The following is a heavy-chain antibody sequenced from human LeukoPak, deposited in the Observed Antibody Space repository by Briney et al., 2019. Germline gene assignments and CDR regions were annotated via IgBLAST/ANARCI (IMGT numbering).Heavy chain of an antibody. D-gene: IGHD6-6*01. J-gene: IGHJ4*02. CDR1: GFTFSSYG. CDR3: AKLITSSSFPPLDY. Sequence: GGSLRLSCAASGFTFSSYGMHWVRQAPGKGLEWVAVISYDGSNKYYADSVKGRFTISRDNSKNTLYLQMNSLRAEDTAVYYCAKLITSSSFPPLDYWGQGTLVTVSS. V-gene: IGHV3-30*18. CDR2: ISYDGSNK.